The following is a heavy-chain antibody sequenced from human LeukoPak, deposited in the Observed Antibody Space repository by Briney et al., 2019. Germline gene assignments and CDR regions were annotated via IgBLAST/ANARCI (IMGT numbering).Heavy chain of an antibody. J-gene: IGHJ6*03. CDR2: INHSGST. D-gene: IGHD2-2*02. CDR3: ARLGYTYYYYMDV. V-gene: IGHV4-34*01. Sequence: SETLSLTCAVYGGSFSGYYWSWIRQPPGKGLEWIGEINHSGSTNYNPSLKSRVTISVDTSKNQFSLKLSSVTAADTAVYYCARLGYTYYYYMDVWGKETTVTVSS. CDR1: GGSFSGYY.